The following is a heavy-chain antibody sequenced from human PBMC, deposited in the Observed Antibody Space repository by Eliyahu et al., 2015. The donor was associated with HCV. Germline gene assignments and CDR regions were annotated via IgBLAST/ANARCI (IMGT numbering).Heavy chain of an antibody. CDR3: ARGLSGPLRTYGSGSYYMSEYFQH. CDR1: GYTFTGYY. CDR2: INPNSGGT. V-gene: IGHV1-2*04. J-gene: IGHJ1*01. D-gene: IGHD3-10*01. Sequence: QVQLVQSGAEVKKPGASVKVSCKASGYTFTGYYMHWVRQAPGQGLEWMGWINPNSGGTNYAQKFQGWVTMTRDTSISTAYMELSRLRSDDTAVYYCARGLSGPLRTYGSGSYYMSEYFQHWGQGTLVTVSS.